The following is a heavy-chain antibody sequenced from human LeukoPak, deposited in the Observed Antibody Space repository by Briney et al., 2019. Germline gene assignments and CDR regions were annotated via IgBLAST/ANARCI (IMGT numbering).Heavy chain of an antibody. CDR1: GVSISTGYW. D-gene: IGHD2-2*01. J-gene: IGHJ5*02. CDR3: ARRGCSSTSCFHREFDP. CDR2: IHRDGST. V-gene: IGHV4-4*02. Sequence: SETLSLTCVVSGVSISTGYWWSWVRQSPEKGLEWIGEIHRDGSTNYNPSLKSRATISVDTSTNQFSLKLTSVTAADTAMYYCARRGCSSTSCFHREFDPWGQGTLVTVSS.